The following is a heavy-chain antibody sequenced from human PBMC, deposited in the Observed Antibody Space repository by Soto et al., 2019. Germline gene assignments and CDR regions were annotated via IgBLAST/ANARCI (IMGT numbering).Heavy chain of an antibody. D-gene: IGHD3-10*01. Sequence: QVQLVQSGAEVKKPGASVKVSCKASGYTFTGYYMHWVRQAPGQGLEWMGWINPNSGGTNYAQKFQGRVTMTRDTSISTASMELSRLRSADTAVYYCAGGGGITMVRGAHRDWFDPWGQGTLVTVSS. J-gene: IGHJ5*02. CDR2: INPNSGGT. CDR1: GYTFTGYY. V-gene: IGHV1-2*02. CDR3: AGGGGITMVRGAHRDWFDP.